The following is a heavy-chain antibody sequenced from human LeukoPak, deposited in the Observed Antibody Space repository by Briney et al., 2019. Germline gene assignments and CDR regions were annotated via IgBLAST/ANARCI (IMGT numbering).Heavy chain of an antibody. CDR1: GYSFTSYW. Sequence: GESLKNSCKGSGYSFTSYWIGWVRQMPGKSLEWMGIIYPGDSDTRYSPSFQGQVTISADKSISTAYLQWSSLKASDTAMYYCAEGYCSGGSCYWFDPWGQGTLVTVSS. CDR3: AEGYCSGGSCYWFDP. D-gene: IGHD2-15*01. V-gene: IGHV5-51*03. J-gene: IGHJ5*02. CDR2: IYPGDSDT.